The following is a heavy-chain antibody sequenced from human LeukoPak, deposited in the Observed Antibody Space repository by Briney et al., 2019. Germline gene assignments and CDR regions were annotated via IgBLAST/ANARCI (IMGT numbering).Heavy chain of an antibody. CDR3: ARDNPWEDY. V-gene: IGHV3-30-3*01. D-gene: IGHD1-26*01. CDR2: ISYDGSNK. CDR1: GSTFSSYA. Sequence: GGSLRLSCAASGSTFSSYAMHWVRQAPGKGLEWVAVISYDGSNKYYADSVKGRFTISRDNSKNTLYLQMNSLRAEDTAVYYCARDNPWEDYWGQGTLVTVSS. J-gene: IGHJ4*02.